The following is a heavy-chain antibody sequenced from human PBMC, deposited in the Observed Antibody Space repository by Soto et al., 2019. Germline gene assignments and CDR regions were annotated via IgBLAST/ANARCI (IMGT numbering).Heavy chain of an antibody. CDR1: GFTFRSYE. CDR3: ARGWDGYFDM. V-gene: IGHV3-48*03. CDR2: ISGTTT. J-gene: IGHJ4*02. Sequence: QLVESGGGLVQPGGSLRLSCAASGFTFRSYEMNWVRHVPGKGLEWVAYISGTTTFYADSVEGRFTISRDNAKSSLYLQLDSLGAGDTAVYYCARGWDGYFDMWGQGTLVTVSS. D-gene: IGHD1-26*01.